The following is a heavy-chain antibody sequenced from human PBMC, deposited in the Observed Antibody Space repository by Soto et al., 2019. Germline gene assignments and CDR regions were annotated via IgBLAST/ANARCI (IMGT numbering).Heavy chain of an antibody. J-gene: IGHJ4*02. CDR3: AREVTTVSRFDY. CDR2: INAGSGSA. V-gene: IGHV1-3*01. D-gene: IGHD4-17*01. CDR1: GYIFRTSA. Sequence: ASVKVSCKASGYIFRTSAMHWVRQAPGQGLEWMGWINAGSGSAIYSQNFQGRVTISRDTSANTVYMELSSLRFEDTGIYYCAREVTTVSRFDYWGQGTLVTVSS.